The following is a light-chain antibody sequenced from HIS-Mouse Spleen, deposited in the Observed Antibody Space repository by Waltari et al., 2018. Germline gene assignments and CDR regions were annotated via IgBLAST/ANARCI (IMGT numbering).Light chain of an antibody. J-gene: IGLJ3*02. CDR1: SGHSSYA. CDR3: QTWGTGIQGV. CDR2: LNSDGSH. V-gene: IGLV4-69*01. Sequence: QLVLTQSPSASASLGASVKLTCTLSSGHSSYAIAWHQQQPEKGPRYLMKLNSDGSHSKGDGIPVRFAGSSSGAERYLTISSLQSEDEADYYCQTWGTGIQGVFGGGTKLTVL.